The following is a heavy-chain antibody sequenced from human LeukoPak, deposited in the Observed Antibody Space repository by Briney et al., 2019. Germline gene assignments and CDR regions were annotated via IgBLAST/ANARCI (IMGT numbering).Heavy chain of an antibody. J-gene: IGHJ4*02. CDR2: INHSGST. CDR1: GGSFSGYY. CDR3: ARVGMVRGVIIARDYFDY. Sequence: SETLSLTCAVYGGSFSGYYWSWIRQPPGKGLEWIGEINHSGSTNYNPSLKSRVTISVDTSKNQFSLKLSSVTAADTAVYYCARVGMVRGVIIARDYFDYWGQGTLVTVSS. V-gene: IGHV4-34*01. D-gene: IGHD3-10*01.